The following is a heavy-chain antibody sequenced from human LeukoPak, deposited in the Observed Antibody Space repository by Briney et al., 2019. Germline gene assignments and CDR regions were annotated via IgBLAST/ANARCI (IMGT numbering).Heavy chain of an antibody. CDR2: ITVGGDTT. CDR3: VRTTGYPAY. CDR1: GITFSSYV. V-gene: IGHV3-23*01. Sequence: VGCLRLSCAASGITFSSYVMGWVRQAPLKGLEWVSAITVGGDTTYSADSVRGRFTISRDNSKKTLFLQMNSLRAEDTAVYYSVRTTGYPAYWGQGTLVTVSS. J-gene: IGHJ4*02. D-gene: IGHD3-9*01.